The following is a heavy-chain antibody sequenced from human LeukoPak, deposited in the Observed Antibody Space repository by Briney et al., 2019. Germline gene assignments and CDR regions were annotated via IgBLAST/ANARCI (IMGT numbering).Heavy chain of an antibody. CDR1: GGSISSSSYY. J-gene: IGHJ4*02. Sequence: SETLSLTCTVSGGSISSSSYYWGWIRQPPGKGLEWIGSSYYSGSTYYNPSLKSRVTISVDTSKNQFSLKLSSVTAADTAVYYCARDDYDILTGYLYFDYWGQGTLVTVSS. D-gene: IGHD3-9*01. CDR2: SYYSGST. V-gene: IGHV4-39*07. CDR3: ARDDYDILTGYLYFDY.